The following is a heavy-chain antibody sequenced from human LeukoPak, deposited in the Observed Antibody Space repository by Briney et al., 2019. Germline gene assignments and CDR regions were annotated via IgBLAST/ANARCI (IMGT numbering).Heavy chain of an antibody. CDR2: INHSGST. Sequence: SETLSLTCTVSGGSFSGYYWSWIRQPPGKGLEWIGEINHSGSTNYNPSLKSRVTISVDTSKNQFSLKLSSVTAADTAVYYCARGRIAAAGLLFDYWGQGTLVTVSS. J-gene: IGHJ4*02. CDR3: ARGRIAAAGLLFDY. V-gene: IGHV4-34*01. CDR1: GGSFSGYY. D-gene: IGHD6-13*01.